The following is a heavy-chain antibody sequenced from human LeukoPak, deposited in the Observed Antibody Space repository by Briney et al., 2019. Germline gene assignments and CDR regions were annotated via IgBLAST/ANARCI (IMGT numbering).Heavy chain of an antibody. CDR2: IYSGGST. CDR1: GFTVSSNY. Sequence: PGGSLRLSCAASGFTVSSNYMSWVRQAPGKGLEWVSVIYSGGSTYYADSVKGRFTISRDNSKNTLYLQMGSLRGEDMAVYYCAKVGSGWPGYYFDYWGQGTLVTVSS. CDR3: AKVGSGWPGYYFDY. J-gene: IGHJ4*02. D-gene: IGHD6-19*01. V-gene: IGHV3-66*01.